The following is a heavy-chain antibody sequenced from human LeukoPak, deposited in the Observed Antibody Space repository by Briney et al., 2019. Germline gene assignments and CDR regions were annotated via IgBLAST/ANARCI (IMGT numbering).Heavy chain of an antibody. Sequence: GGSLRLSCAASGFTVSSNYMSWVRQGPGKGLEWVSVIYSGGSTSYADSVKGRYTIFRDNSKNTLYLQMNTLRAEDTAVYYCARGYSSGWYSANYYGLDVWGQGTTVTVSS. V-gene: IGHV3-66*01. D-gene: IGHD6-19*01. J-gene: IGHJ6*02. CDR2: IYSGGST. CDR1: GFTVSSNY. CDR3: ARGYSSGWYSANYYGLDV.